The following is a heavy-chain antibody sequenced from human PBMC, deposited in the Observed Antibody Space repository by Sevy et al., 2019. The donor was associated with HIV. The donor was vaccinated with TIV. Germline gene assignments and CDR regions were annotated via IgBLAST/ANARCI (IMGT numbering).Heavy chain of an antibody. CDR1: GFTVSSNY. D-gene: IGHD6-13*01. CDR2: ISGLNNYI. CDR3: AREGDSWLPFDY. V-gene: IGHV3-21*01. J-gene: IGHJ4*02. Sequence: GGSLRLSCAASGFTVSSNYMSWVRQAPGKGLEWVSSISGLNNYIYYADSVKGRFTISRDNAKNSLYLQMNSLRAEDTAVYYCAREGDSWLPFDYWGQGTLVTVSS.